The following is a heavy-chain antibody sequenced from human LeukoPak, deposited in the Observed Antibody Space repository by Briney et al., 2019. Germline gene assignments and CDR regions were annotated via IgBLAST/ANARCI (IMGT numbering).Heavy chain of an antibody. D-gene: IGHD1-14*01. CDR1: GGSISSYY. Sequence: SETLSLTCTVSGGSISSYYWSWIRQPPGKGLEWTGYIYYSGSTNYNPSLKSRVTTSVDTSKNQFSLKLSSVTAADTAVYYCAGRTRYYYYYGMDVWGQGTTVTVSS. V-gene: IGHV4-59*01. J-gene: IGHJ6*02. CDR2: IYYSGST. CDR3: AGRTRYYYYYGMDV.